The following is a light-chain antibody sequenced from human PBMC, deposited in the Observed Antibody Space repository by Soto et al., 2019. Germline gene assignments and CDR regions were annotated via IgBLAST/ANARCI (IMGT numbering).Light chain of an antibody. CDR3: QSYDSSRSVV. CDR2: GNS. Sequence: QSVLTQPPSVSGAPGQRVTISCTGSSSNIGAGYDVHWYQQLPGTAPKLLIYGNSNRPAGVPDRFSGSKSGTSASQAITGLQAEDEADYYCQSYDSSRSVVFGGGTKLTVL. V-gene: IGLV1-40*01. CDR1: SSNIGAGYD. J-gene: IGLJ2*01.